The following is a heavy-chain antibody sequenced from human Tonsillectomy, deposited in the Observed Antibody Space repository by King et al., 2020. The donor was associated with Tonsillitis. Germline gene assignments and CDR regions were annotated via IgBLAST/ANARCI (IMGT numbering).Heavy chain of an antibody. CDR1: GFTFSSYS. CDR2: ISSSSSYI. V-gene: IGHV3-21*01. Sequence: VQLVESGGGLVKPGGSLRLSCAASGFTFSSYSMNWVRQAPGKGLEWVSSISSSSSYIYYADSVKGRFTISRDNAKNSLYLQMNSLRAEDTAVYYCARDMGEGLWELFDYWGQGTLVTVSS. CDR3: ARDMGEGLWELFDY. J-gene: IGHJ4*02. D-gene: IGHD1-26*01.